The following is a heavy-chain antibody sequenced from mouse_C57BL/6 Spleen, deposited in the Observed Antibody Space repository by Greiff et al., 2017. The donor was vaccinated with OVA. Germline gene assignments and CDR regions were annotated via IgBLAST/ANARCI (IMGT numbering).Heavy chain of an antibody. CDR3: VRLGWYDWYFDV. Sequence: EVQRVESGGGLVQPKGSLKLSCAASGFSFNTYAMNWVRQAPGKGLEWVARIRSKSNNYATYYADSVKDRFTISRDDSESMLYLQMNNLKTEDTAMYYCVRLGWYDWYFDVWGTGTTVTVSS. CDR2: IRSKSNNYAT. D-gene: IGHD2-3*01. CDR1: GFSFNTYA. J-gene: IGHJ1*03. V-gene: IGHV10-1*01.